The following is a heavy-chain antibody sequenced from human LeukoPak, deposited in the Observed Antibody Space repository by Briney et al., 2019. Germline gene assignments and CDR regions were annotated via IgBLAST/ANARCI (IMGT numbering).Heavy chain of an antibody. Sequence: GGSLRLSCAASRFTLSSYWMHWVRQAPGKGLVWVSRINTDGSSTNYADSVKGRFTISRDNSKRTLYLQMNSLRVEDTAMYYCAKDPNGDYDGAFDFWGQGTLVSVSS. CDR1: RFTLSSYW. CDR3: AKDPNGDYDGAFDF. D-gene: IGHD4-23*01. V-gene: IGHV3-74*01. J-gene: IGHJ3*01. CDR2: INTDGSST.